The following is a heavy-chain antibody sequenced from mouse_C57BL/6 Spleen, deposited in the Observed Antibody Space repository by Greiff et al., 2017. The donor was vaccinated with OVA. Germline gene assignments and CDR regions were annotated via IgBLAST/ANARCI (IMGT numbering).Heavy chain of an antibody. CDR2: IYPGSGST. Sequence: QVQLQQPGAELVKPGASVKMSCKASGYTFTSYWITWVKQRPGQGLEWIGDIYPGSGSTNYNEKFKSKATLTVDTSSSTAYMQLSSLTSEDSAVYYCARGGYDWRYFDYWGHGTTLTVSS. CDR1: GYTFTSYW. D-gene: IGHD2-4*01. CDR3: ARGGYDWRYFDY. V-gene: IGHV1-55*01. J-gene: IGHJ2*01.